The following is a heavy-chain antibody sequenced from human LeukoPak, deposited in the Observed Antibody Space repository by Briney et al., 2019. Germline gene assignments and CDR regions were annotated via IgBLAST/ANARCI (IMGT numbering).Heavy chain of an antibody. J-gene: IGHJ6*02. CDR1: GGSISSGSYC. V-gene: IGHV4-61*02. CDR2: IYTSGST. D-gene: IGHD3-3*01. CDR3: ARDSAAYDFWSGYWNYYYGMDV. Sequence: SQTLSLTCTVSGGSISSGSYCWSWIRQPAGKGLEWIGRIYTSGSTNYDPSLKSRVTISVDTSKNQFSLKLSSVTAADTAVYYCARDSAAYDFWSGYWNYYYGMDVWGQGTTVTVSS.